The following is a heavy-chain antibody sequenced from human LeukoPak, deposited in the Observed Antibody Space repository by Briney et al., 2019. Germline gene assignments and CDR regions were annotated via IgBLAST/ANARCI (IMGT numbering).Heavy chain of an antibody. V-gene: IGHV3-74*01. Sequence: GGSLRLSCAASGFTFSNYWMHWVRQAPGKGLVWVSRLNSDGSSTNYADSVKGRFTISRDNAKNTLYLQMNSLRAEDTAVYYCAKGDGSGSPDYWGQGTLVTVSS. CDR1: GFTFSNYW. CDR2: LNSDGSST. D-gene: IGHD3-10*01. J-gene: IGHJ4*02. CDR3: AKGDGSGSPDY.